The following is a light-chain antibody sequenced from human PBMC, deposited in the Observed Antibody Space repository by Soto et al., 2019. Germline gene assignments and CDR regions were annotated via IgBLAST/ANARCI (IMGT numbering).Light chain of an antibody. J-gene: IGLJ1*01. Sequence: QSALTQRASVSGSPGQSITISCTGTSSDVGGYNYVSWYQHHPGKAPKLMIYEVSNRPSGVSNRFSGSKSGNTASLTISGLQADDEADYYCSSYTSSTTPYVFGTGTKVTVL. CDR1: SSDVGGYNY. CDR2: EVS. V-gene: IGLV2-14*01. CDR3: SSYTSSTTPYV.